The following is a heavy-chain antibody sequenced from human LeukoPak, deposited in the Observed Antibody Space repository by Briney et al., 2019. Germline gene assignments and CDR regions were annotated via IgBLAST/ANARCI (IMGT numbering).Heavy chain of an antibody. Sequence: SETLSLTCAVYGGSFSGYYWSWIRQPPGKGLEWIGEINHSGSTNYNPSLKSRVTISVETSKNQFSLKLSSVTAADTAVYYCARETINGYALDSWGQGTLVTVSS. J-gene: IGHJ4*02. V-gene: IGHV4-34*01. CDR3: ARETINGYALDS. CDR2: INHSGST. D-gene: IGHD2-2*01. CDR1: GGSFSGYY.